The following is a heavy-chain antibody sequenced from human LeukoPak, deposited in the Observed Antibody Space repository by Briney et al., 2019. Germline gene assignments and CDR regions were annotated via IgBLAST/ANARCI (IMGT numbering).Heavy chain of an antibody. CDR3: ARDNDSRDPPHFDY. CDR2: ISAYNGNT. Sequence: APVKVSCKASGYTFTSYGISWVRQAPGQGLEWMGWISAYNGNTNYAQKLQGRVTMTEDTSTDTAYMELSSLRSEDAAVYYCARDNDSRDPPHFDYWGQGTLVTVSS. J-gene: IGHJ4*02. V-gene: IGHV1-18*01. CDR1: GYTFTSYG. D-gene: IGHD3-16*01.